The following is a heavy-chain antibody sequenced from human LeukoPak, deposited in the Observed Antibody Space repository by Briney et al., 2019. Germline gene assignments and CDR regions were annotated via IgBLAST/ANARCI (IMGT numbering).Heavy chain of an antibody. Sequence: ASVKVSCKASGYTFTSYGISWVRQAPGQGLEWMGWISAYNGNTNYAQKLQGRVTMTTDTSTSTAYMELRSLRSDDTAVYYCARAGFAAYYYGSGSQPNWFDPWGQGTLVTVSS. V-gene: IGHV1-18*01. D-gene: IGHD3-10*01. J-gene: IGHJ5*02. CDR3: ARAGFAAYYYGSGSQPNWFDP. CDR2: ISAYNGNT. CDR1: GYTFTSYG.